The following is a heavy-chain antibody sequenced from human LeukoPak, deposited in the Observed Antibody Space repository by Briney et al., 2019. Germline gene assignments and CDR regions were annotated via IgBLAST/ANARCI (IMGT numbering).Heavy chain of an antibody. V-gene: IGHV4-34*01. Sequence: SETLSLTCAVYGGSFSGYYWSWVRLPPGKGLEWIGEVNHSGSSNYNPSLKSRVTISEDTSKNQFSLKLNSVTAADAAVYYCARGFNLEFYDSAGYYFDSWGQGTLVTVSS. CDR3: ARGFNLEFYDSAGYYFDS. D-gene: IGHD3-22*01. J-gene: IGHJ4*02. CDR1: GGSFSGYY. CDR2: VNHSGSS.